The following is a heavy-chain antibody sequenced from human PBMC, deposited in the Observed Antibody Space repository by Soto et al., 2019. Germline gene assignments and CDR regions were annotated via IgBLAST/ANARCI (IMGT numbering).Heavy chain of an antibody. D-gene: IGHD6-13*01. CDR1: GFTFSSYA. CDR3: ARSSRWKF. CDR2: ISYDGSNK. Sequence: QVQLVESGGGVVQPGRSLRLSCAASGFTFSSYAMHWVRQAPGKGLEWVAVISYDGSNKYYADSVKGRFTISRDNSKNTLYLQMNSLRAEDTAVYYCARSSRWKFWGQGTMVTVSS. V-gene: IGHV3-30-3*01. J-gene: IGHJ3*01.